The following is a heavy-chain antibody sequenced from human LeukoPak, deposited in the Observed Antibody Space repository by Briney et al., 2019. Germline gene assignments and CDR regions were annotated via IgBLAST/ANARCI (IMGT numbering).Heavy chain of an antibody. D-gene: IGHD6-6*01. CDR2: MSDSGTS. V-gene: IGHV4-59*01. CDR3: ARAPFVEYNTAFFV. Sequence: SETLSLTCTVSGGSISTYYWNWIRQPPGKGLEWIGYMSDSGTSEYNPSLMSRVTISVDTSKNQFSLRLSSVTAADTAVYYCARAPFVEYNTAFFVWGQGTLVTVSS. CDR1: GGSISTYY. J-gene: IGHJ4*02.